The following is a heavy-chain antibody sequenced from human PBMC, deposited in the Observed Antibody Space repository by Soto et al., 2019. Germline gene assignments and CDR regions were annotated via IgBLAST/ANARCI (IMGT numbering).Heavy chain of an antibody. CDR3: VGGHYYFDY. CDR2: ISYDGRNK. CDR1: GFPFTTYG. D-gene: IGHD3-10*01. V-gene: IGHV3-30*03. Sequence: QVQLVESGGGVVQPGGSLRLSCAASGFPFTTYGMHWVCEGPGKGLVWVAVISYDGRNKYYADSVKGRFTISRDNSKNTLYLQMNSLRPEDTSLYYCVGGHYYFDYRGQGTLVTVSS. J-gene: IGHJ4*02.